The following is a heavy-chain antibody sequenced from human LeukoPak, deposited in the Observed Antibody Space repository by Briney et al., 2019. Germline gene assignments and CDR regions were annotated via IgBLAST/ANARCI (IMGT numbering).Heavy chain of an antibody. CDR3: ARESVIEPGEFDY. CDR2: IYYSGST. J-gene: IGHJ4*02. V-gene: IGHV4-59*01. D-gene: IGHD3-16*02. Sequence: PSETLSLTCTVSGGSISSYYWSWIRQPPGKGLEWIGHIYYSGSTSYNPSLKSRVTISLDKSKNQFSLKLSSVTAAETAVYYCARESVIEPGEFDYWGQGTLVTVSS. CDR1: GGSISSYY.